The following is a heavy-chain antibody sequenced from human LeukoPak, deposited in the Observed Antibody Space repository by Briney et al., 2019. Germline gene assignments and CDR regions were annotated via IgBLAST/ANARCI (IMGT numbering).Heavy chain of an antibody. J-gene: IGHJ4*02. CDR3: ATETSNYGKPGFDY. V-gene: IGHV1-24*01. CDR1: GYTLTELS. D-gene: IGHD4-11*01. CDR2: FDPEDRET. Sequence: GASVKVSCKVSGYTLTELSMHWVRQAPGKGHERLGGFDPEDRETIYAQKFQGRVTMTEDTSTDTAYMELSSLRSEDTAVYYCATETSNYGKPGFDYWGQGTLVTVSS.